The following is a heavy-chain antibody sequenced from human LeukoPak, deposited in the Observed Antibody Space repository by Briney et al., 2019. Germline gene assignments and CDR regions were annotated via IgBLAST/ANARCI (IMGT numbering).Heavy chain of an antibody. CDR2: INWNGGST. Sequence: GGSLRLSCAASGFTFDDYGMSWVRQAPGKGLEWVSGINWNGGSTGYADSVKGRFTISRDNAKNSLYLQMNSLRAEDTALYYCARSSGYDYYHYYYYYMDVWGKGTTVTVSS. D-gene: IGHD5-12*01. J-gene: IGHJ6*03. CDR3: ARSSGYDYYHYYYYYMDV. V-gene: IGHV3-20*04. CDR1: GFTFDDYG.